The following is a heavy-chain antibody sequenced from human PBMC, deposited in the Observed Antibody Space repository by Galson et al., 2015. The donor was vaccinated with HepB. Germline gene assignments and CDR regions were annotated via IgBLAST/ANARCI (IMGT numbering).Heavy chain of an antibody. CDR3: VRRLVAGIFDY. J-gene: IGHJ4*02. V-gene: IGHV4-39*01. D-gene: IGHD6-19*01. CDR2: IYYSGST. Sequence: TLSLTCTVSGDSIKNNNFYWGWIRQPPGKGLEWIGNIYYSGSTYYNPSLKSRVTISVGTSKRQFSLELSSLTAADTAVYYCVRRLVAGIFDYWGQGTLVTVS. CDR1: GDSIKNNNFY.